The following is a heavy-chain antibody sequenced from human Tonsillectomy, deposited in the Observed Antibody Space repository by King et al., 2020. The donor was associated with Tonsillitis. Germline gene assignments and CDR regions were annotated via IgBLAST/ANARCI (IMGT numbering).Heavy chain of an antibody. CDR2: IIPIFGTA. V-gene: IGHV1-69*06. CDR3: ARPIAVAGPYFYNSMDV. CDR1: GGTFSSYA. Sequence: QLVQSGAEVKKPGSSVKVSCKASGGTFSSYAIFWVRQAPGQGLEWMGGIIPIFGTADYAQKFQGRVTITADKSTSTAYMELSSLRSEDTAVYYCARPIAVAGPYFYNSMDVWGKGTTVTVSS. J-gene: IGHJ6*03. D-gene: IGHD6-19*01.